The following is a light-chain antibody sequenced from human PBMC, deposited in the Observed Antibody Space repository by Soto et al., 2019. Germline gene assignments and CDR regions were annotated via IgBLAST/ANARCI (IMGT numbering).Light chain of an antibody. CDR1: SSDIGAYDY. Sequence: QSALTQPASVSGSPGQSVTISCTGTSSDIGAYDYVSWYQQHPGGVPKLLIYDVSSRPSGVSSRFSGTKSGNTASLTISGLQADDESDYYCSSIADSSARDYVFGSGTKLTVL. V-gene: IGLV2-14*03. J-gene: IGLJ1*01. CDR3: SSIADSSARDYV. CDR2: DVS.